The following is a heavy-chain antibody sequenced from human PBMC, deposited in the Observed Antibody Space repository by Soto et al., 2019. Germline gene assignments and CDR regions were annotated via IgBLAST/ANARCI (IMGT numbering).Heavy chain of an antibody. CDR2: INHRGRL. CDR1: GGSMTTGDQY. V-gene: IGHV4-31*03. CDR3: ARELPQRQGRNMDV. J-gene: IGHJ6*02. Sequence: QVQLQESGPGLVKPSQTLSLTCTVTGGSMTTGDQYWTWIRHRPGEGLEGFGYINHRGRLYYNPYLESRVSMSVDTSKNQFSLNLSSVTAADTAVYYCARELPQRQGRNMDVWGQGTTVTVSS. D-gene: IGHD1-1*01.